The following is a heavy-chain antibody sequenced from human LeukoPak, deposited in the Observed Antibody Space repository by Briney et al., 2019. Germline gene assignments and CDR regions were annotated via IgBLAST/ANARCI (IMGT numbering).Heavy chain of an antibody. D-gene: IGHD2-2*01. CDR3: ARVSVVVPIRSYYYMDV. J-gene: IGHJ6*03. CDR2: ISSSGSTI. V-gene: IGHV3-11*01. Sequence: GGSLRLSCAASGFTFSDYYMTWIRQAPGKGLEWVSYISSSGSTIYYADSVKGRFAISRDNAKNSLYLQMNSLRAEDTAVYYCARVSVVVPIRSYYYMDVWGKGTTVTVSS. CDR1: GFTFSDYY.